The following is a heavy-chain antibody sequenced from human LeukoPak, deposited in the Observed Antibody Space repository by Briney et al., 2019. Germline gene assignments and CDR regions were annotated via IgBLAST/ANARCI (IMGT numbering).Heavy chain of an antibody. CDR2: ISAYNGNT. CDR1: GYTFTSYG. D-gene: IGHD2-2*01. Sequence: GASVKVSCKASGYTFTSYGISWVRQAPGQGLEWMGWISAYNGNTNYAQKLQGRVTMTTDTSTSTAYMELRSLRSDDTAVYYCARAPHLAVVPAAMGDYWGQGTLVTVSS. CDR3: ARAPHLAVVPAAMGDY. V-gene: IGHV1-18*01. J-gene: IGHJ4*02.